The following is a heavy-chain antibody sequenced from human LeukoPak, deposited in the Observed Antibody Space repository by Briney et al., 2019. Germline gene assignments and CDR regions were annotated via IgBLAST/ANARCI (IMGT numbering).Heavy chain of an antibody. Sequence: GGSLRLSCAASGFTFSSYGMHWVRQAPGKGLVWVSRINSDGSSTTYADSVKGRFIISRDNAKNTLYLQMNSLRAEDTAVYYCARGEDGYNYNYWGQGILVTVSS. CDR3: ARGEDGYNYNY. J-gene: IGHJ4*02. V-gene: IGHV3-74*01. CDR2: INSDGSST. CDR1: GFTFSSYG. D-gene: IGHD5-24*01.